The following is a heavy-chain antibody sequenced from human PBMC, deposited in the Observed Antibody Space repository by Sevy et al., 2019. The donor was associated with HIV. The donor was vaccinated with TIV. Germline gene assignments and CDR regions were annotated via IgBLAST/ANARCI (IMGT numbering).Heavy chain of an antibody. V-gene: IGHV3-23*01. D-gene: IGHD3-10*01. CDR2: ISSSGGST. J-gene: IGHJ5*02. CDR3: AKEDLRGFDP. Sequence: GGSLRLSCVASGFTFISYTISWVRQAPGKGLEWVSAISSSGGSTYYADSVKGRFSISRDNSNKRVYLQMSSLRGEDTAVYYCAKEDLRGFDPWGQGTLVTVSS. CDR1: GFTFISYT.